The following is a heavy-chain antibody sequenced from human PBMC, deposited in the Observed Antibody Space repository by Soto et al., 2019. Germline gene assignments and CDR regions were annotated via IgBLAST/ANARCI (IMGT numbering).Heavy chain of an antibody. CDR2: ISSNGRST. J-gene: IGHJ4*02. D-gene: IGHD4-17*01. V-gene: IGHV3-23*01. CDR1: GFTFSSNA. Sequence: EVQLLESGENLVQPGGSLRLSCAASGFTFSSNAMSWVRQAPGKGLEWVSVISSNGRSTYHADSVKGRITISRDSSKSTLYLQMNSLRAADTAIYYCAKVGDGDRHYFDSWGQGTLVTVSS. CDR3: AKVGDGDRHYFDS.